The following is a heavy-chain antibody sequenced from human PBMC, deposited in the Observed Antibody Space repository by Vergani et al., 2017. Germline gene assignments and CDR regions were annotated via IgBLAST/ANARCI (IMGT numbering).Heavy chain of an antibody. J-gene: IGHJ4*02. CDR3: ARSRIYYGAGSPDY. Sequence: QVQLQESGPGLVKSSETLSLTCSVSFDSIRNLYCNWIRQPPGKGLEWIGYIYYSGSTYYNPSLKSRVTISVDTSKNQFSLKLSSVTAADTAVYYCARSRIYYGAGSPDYWGQGTLVTVSS. CDR2: IYYSGST. V-gene: IGHV4-59*08. D-gene: IGHD3-10*01. CDR1: FDSIRNLY.